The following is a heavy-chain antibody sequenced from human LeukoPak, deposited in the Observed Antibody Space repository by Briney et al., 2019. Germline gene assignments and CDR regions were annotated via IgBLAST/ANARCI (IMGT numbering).Heavy chain of an antibody. CDR1: GYTFTGYY. D-gene: IGHD2-2*02. V-gene: IGHV1-2*02. J-gene: IGHJ4*02. CDR3: ARILGYCSSTSCYTEHFDH. Sequence: ASVKVSCKASGYTFTGYYMHWVRQAPGQGLEWMGWINPNSGGTNYAQKFQGRVTMTRDTSISTAYMELSRLRSDDTAVYYCARILGYCSSTSCYTEHFDHWGQGTLVTVSS. CDR2: INPNSGGT.